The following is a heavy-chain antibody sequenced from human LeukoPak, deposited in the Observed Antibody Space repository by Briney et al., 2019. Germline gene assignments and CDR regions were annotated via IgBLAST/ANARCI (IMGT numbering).Heavy chain of an antibody. D-gene: IGHD2-15*01. J-gene: IGHJ4*02. CDR3: ARLIGSSPDFDY. V-gene: IGHV4-39*01. CDR1: GGSISSSTYY. Sequence: SETLSLTCNVSGGSISSSTYYWGWIRQPPGKGLEWIGSIYYSGSTYYNPSLKSRITISVDTSKNQFSLKLSSVTAADTAVYYCARLIGSSPDFDYWGRGTLVTVPS. CDR2: IYYSGST.